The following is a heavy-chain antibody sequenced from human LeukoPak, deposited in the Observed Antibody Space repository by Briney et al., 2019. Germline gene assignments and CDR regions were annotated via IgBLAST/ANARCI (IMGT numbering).Heavy chain of an antibody. V-gene: IGHV4-39*02. CDR1: GGSISSNNYS. CDR3: ARESLTWLQSRTSWFDP. Sequence: SETLSLTCTVSGGSISSNNYSWGWIRQPPGKVLEWIGSIYYGGSTYYNPSLKSRVTISVDTSKNQFSLKLSSVTAADTAVYYCARESLTWLQSRTSWFDPWGQGTLVTVSS. J-gene: IGHJ5*02. D-gene: IGHD5-24*01. CDR2: IYYGGST.